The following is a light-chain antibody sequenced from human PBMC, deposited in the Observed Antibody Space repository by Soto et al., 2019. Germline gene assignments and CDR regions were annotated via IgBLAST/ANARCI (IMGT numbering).Light chain of an antibody. CDR2: KAS. J-gene: IGKJ4*01. CDR3: QQYNSYPLT. Sequence: DIQMTQSPSTLSASVSDRVTITCRASQSISSWLAWYQQNPGKAPKLLIYKASSLESGVPSRFSGSGSGTEITLTSSSLQPDDFATYYCQQYNSYPLTFGGGTKVEIK. CDR1: QSISSW. V-gene: IGKV1-5*03.